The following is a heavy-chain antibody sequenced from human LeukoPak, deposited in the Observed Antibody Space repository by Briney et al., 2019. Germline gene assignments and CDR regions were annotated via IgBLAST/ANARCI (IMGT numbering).Heavy chain of an antibody. CDR1: GGSFSGYY. Sequence: PSETLSLTCAVYGGSFSGYYWSWIRQPPGKGLEWIGEINHSGSTNCNPSLKRRVSLSLDTSKRQFSLKLRSVTAADTAVYYCARSTTNYNWSKVGAFDVWGRGTMVTVSS. CDR2: INHSGST. CDR3: ARSTTNYNWSKVGAFDV. D-gene: IGHD1-1*01. J-gene: IGHJ3*01. V-gene: IGHV4-34*01.